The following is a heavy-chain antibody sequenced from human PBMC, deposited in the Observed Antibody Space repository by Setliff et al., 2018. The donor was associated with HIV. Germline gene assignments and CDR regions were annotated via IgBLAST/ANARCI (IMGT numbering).Heavy chain of an antibody. Sequence: GGSLRLSCAASGFTLSSYWMSWVRQAPGKGLEWVANIKQDGSEKYYADSVKGRFTISRDNAENSLYLQMNSVRAEDTAVYYCARPNYYDSSGSFDYWGQGTLVTVSS. D-gene: IGHD3-22*01. CDR3: ARPNYYDSSGSFDY. CDR2: IKQDGSEK. CDR1: GFTLSSYW. J-gene: IGHJ4*02. V-gene: IGHV3-7*01.